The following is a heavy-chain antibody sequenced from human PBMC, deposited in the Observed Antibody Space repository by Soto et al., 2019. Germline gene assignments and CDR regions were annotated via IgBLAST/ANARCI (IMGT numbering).Heavy chain of an antibody. CDR1: GFPFSSYA. CDR2: ISGSGGST. Sequence: GGSVRLSCAASGFPFSSYAMSWVRQAPGKGLEWVSAISGSGGSTYYADSVKGRFTISRDNSKNTLYLQMNSLRAVDTAVYYCAKGSVLRYFDWTYDAFDIWGQGTMVTVSS. V-gene: IGHV3-23*01. D-gene: IGHD3-9*01. CDR3: AKGSVLRYFDWTYDAFDI. J-gene: IGHJ3*02.